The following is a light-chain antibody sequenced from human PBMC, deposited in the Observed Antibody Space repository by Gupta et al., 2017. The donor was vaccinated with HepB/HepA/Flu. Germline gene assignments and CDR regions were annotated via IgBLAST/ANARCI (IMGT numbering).Light chain of an antibody. CDR2: GAS. CDR3: QQYDGRPPLT. V-gene: IGKV3-15*01. Sequence: ETLMTQSPATLSVSPGERVTLSCSASQSVSRNLAWYQKKPGQTPRILIYGASNRDTGIPARFIGSGSETEFTLTISSLQSEDFAVYYCQQYDGRPPLTFGGGTKVEIK. J-gene: IGKJ4*01. CDR1: QSVSRN.